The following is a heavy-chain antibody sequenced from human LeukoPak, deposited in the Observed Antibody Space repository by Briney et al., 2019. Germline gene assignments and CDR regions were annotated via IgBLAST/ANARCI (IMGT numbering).Heavy chain of an antibody. D-gene: IGHD3-22*01. Sequence: SETLSLTCTVSGGFISSYYWSWIRQPPGKGLEWIGSIYHSGSTYYNPSLKSRVTISVDTSKNQFSLKLSSVTAADTTVYYCARALIPMIVVVMHPYYFDYWGQGTLVTVSS. J-gene: IGHJ4*02. CDR3: ARALIPMIVVVMHPYYFDY. V-gene: IGHV4-38-2*02. CDR1: GGFISSYY. CDR2: IYHSGST.